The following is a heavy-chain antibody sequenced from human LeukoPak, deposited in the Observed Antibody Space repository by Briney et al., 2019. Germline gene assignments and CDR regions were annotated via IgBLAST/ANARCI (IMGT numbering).Heavy chain of an antibody. CDR2: IHSSGST. V-gene: IGHV4-39*07. J-gene: IGHJ4*02. CDR1: GGSIRSSSYY. CDR3: GRDLEENGVTH. D-gene: IGHD4-17*01. Sequence: PSETLSLTCSVSGGSIRSSSYYWTWIRQPPGKGLEWIGNIHSSGSTDYNPSLKNRVTMSVDTSTNQFSLKVKSVTAADTAVYYCGRDLEENGVTHWGLGTLVIVSS.